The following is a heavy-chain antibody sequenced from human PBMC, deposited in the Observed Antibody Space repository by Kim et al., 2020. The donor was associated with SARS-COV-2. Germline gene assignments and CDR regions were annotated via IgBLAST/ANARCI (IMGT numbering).Heavy chain of an antibody. CDR1: GYTFTGYY. CDR2: INPNSGGT. V-gene: IGHV1-2*02. D-gene: IGHD6-13*01. J-gene: IGHJ3*02. CDR3: ASQMGYIAAAGTGAFDI. Sequence: ASVKVSCKASGYTFTGYYMHWVRQAPGQGLEWMGWINPNSGGTNYAQKFQGRVTMTRDTSISTAYMELSRLRSDDTAVYYCASQMGYIAAAGTGAFDIWGQGTMVTVSS.